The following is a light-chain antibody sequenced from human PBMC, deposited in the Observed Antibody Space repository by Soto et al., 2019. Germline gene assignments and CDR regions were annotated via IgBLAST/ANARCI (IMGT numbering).Light chain of an antibody. CDR3: QEYNSAPLT. V-gene: IGKV1-27*01. J-gene: IGKJ4*01. CDR2: SAS. CDR1: QSISSY. Sequence: DIQMTQSPSSLSASVGDRVTITCRASQSISSYLAWYQQKPGKVPQLLIYSASTLQSGVPSRFSGSGSGTDFALTISSLRPEDVATYYCQEYNSAPLTFGGGTKVDIK.